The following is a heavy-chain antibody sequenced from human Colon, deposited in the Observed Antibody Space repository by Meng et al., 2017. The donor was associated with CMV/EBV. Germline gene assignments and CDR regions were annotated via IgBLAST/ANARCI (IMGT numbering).Heavy chain of an antibody. J-gene: IGHJ4*02. Sequence: GESLKISCAASGFTFSNYWMNWVRQAPGKGLEWVANIKQDGTEKYYVDSVKGRFTISRDNAKNSLYLQMNSLRAEDTAIYYCARDGVVVLGATRDWGQGTLVTVSS. CDR3: ARDGVVVLGATRD. V-gene: IGHV3-7*03. CDR2: IKQDGTEK. CDR1: GFTFSNYW. D-gene: IGHD2-15*01.